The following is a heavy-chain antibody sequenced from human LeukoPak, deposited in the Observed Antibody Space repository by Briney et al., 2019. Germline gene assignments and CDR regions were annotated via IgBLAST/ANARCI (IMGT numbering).Heavy chain of an antibody. J-gene: IGHJ4*02. CDR3: ARRLRRTHYLYD. Sequence: SETLSLTCTVSGGSISSSSYYWGWIRQPPGKGLEWIGTIYYSGSTFSNPSFRSRVTISVDTSQNQFSLKLSSVTAADTAVYCCARRLRRTHYLYDWGEGTVVSVPS. D-gene: IGHD1/OR15-1a*01. V-gene: IGHV4-39*01. CDR2: IYYSGST. CDR1: GGSISSSSYY.